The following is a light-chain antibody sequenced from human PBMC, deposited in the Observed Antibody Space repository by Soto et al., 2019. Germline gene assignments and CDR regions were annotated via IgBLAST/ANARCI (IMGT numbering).Light chain of an antibody. CDR3: QQYNNWPPWT. CDR2: GAS. Sequence: EIVMTQSPATLSVSPGERVTLSCRASQSVFSSLAWYQQKPGQAPRLLIYGASTRATGIPARFSGSGSGTEFTLTISSLQPEDFAVYYCQQYNNWPPWTFGQGTKVDIK. CDR1: QSVFSS. J-gene: IGKJ1*01. V-gene: IGKV3-15*01.